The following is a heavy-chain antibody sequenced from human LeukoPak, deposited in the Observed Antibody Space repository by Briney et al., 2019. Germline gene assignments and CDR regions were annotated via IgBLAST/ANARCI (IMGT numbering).Heavy chain of an antibody. D-gene: IGHD6-19*01. CDR1: GGSINSHN. CDR2: IYYKGNT. CDR3: VRRDNTGWNYFDY. J-gene: IGHJ4*02. Sequence: SETLSLTCTVSGGSINSHNWSWIRQPPGKGLEWIGDIYYKGNTNYNPSLKSRVTISVDTSKNHLSLKLTSVLAADTAIYYCVRRDNTGWNYFDYWGQGILVTVSS. V-gene: IGHV4-59*08.